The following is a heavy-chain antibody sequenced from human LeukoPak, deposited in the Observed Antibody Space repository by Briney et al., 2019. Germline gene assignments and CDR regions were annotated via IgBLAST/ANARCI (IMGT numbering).Heavy chain of an antibody. CDR3: AKGGIAAGGYFDY. V-gene: IGHV3-9*01. CDR2: ISWNSGSI. D-gene: IGHD6-13*01. Sequence: GRSLRLSCAASGFTFDDYAMHWVRQAPGKGLEWVSGISWNSGSIGYADSVKGRFTISRDNSKNTLYLQMNSLRAEDTAVYYCAKGGIAAGGYFDYWGQGTLVTVSS. J-gene: IGHJ4*02. CDR1: GFTFDDYA.